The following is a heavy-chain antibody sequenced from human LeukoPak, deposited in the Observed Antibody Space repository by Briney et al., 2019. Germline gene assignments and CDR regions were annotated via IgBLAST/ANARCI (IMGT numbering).Heavy chain of an antibody. CDR1: GGSISSYY. Sequence: SETLSLTCTVSGGSISSYYWSWIRQPPGKGLEWIGYIYYSGSTNYNPSLKSRVTISVDTSKNQFSLKLSSVTAADTAVYYCARTVAVAGKGYYYYYMDVWGKGTTVTISS. J-gene: IGHJ6*03. V-gene: IGHV4-59*08. CDR3: ARTVAVAGKGYYYYYMDV. D-gene: IGHD6-19*01. CDR2: IYYSGST.